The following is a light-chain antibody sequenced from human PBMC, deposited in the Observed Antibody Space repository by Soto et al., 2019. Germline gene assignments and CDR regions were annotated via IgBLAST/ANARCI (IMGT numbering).Light chain of an antibody. V-gene: IGLV2-14*02. CDR3: NSQTTSGIRV. J-gene: IGLJ1*01. CDR2: EVS. Sequence: QSVLTQPASVSGSPGQSITISCIGTRDDVGRYNLVSWYQHHPGKAPKVVIYEVSYRPSGVSNRFSGSKSAYTASLTISGLQAEDEADYYCNSQTTSGIRVFGTGTKLTVL. CDR1: RDDVGRYNL.